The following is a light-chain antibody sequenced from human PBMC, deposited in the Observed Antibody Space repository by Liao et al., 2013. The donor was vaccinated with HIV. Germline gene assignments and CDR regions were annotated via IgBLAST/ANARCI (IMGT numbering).Light chain of an antibody. CDR1: NIGSKS. V-gene: IGLV3-21*01. CDR2: QDT. J-gene: IGLJ1*01. CDR3: QAWDSTSAWKV. Sequence: SYVLTQPPSVSVAPGKTARITCGGNNIGSKSVHWYQQKPGQAPVLVIYQDTERPSGIPERFSGSASGNTATLTITGTQAMDEADYYCQAWDSTSAWKVFGTGTKVTVL.